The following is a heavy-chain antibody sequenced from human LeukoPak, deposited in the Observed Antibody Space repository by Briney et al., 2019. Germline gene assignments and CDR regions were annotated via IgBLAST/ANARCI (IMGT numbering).Heavy chain of an antibody. Sequence: GGSLRVSCAASVFTSSSPGMTWVRQAPGKGLEWVSSISGNGASAYYADSVKGRFTVSTDNSKSTLYLQMNSLRADDTAVYYCAKSPGYWTHDYWGQGILVTVSS. CDR1: VFTSSSPG. CDR2: ISGNGASA. D-gene: IGHD1-1*01. J-gene: IGHJ4*02. V-gene: IGHV3-23*01. CDR3: AKSPGYWTHDY.